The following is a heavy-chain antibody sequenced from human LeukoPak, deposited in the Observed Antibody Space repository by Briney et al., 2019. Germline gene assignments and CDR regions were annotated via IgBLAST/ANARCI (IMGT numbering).Heavy chain of an antibody. Sequence: GGSLRLSCAASGFTFSNYWMHWVRQVPGKGLVCVSRINIDGTSTSYADSVKGRFTISRDNAKNSLYLQMNSLRAEDTALYYCARGGYYDSSGYYIDYWGQGTLVTVSS. V-gene: IGHV3-74*01. CDR3: ARGGYYDSSGYYIDY. D-gene: IGHD3-22*01. CDR1: GFTFSNYW. J-gene: IGHJ4*02. CDR2: INIDGTST.